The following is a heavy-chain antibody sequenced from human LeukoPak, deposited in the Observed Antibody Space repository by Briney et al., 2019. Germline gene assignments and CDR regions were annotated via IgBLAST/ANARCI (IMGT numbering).Heavy chain of an antibody. D-gene: IGHD3-9*01. CDR1: GFTFSSYV. CDR2: ISDSGDST. V-gene: IGHV3-23*01. J-gene: IGHJ1*01. CDR3: ARDGHYDILTGYFQD. Sequence: GGSLRLSCAASGFTFSSYVMSWVRQAPGKGLEWVSAISDSGDSTYYADSVKGRFTISRDNSKNTLYLQMNSLRAEDTAVYYCARDGHYDILTGYFQDWGQGTLVTVSS.